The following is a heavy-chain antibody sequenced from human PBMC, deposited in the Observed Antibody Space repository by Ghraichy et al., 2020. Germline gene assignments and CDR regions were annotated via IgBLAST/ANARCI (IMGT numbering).Heavy chain of an antibody. J-gene: IGHJ2*01. CDR3: TRDGRMGPLLVMIAPHWYFDV. Sequence: GGSLRLSCTASGFTFGDYSVSWFRQAPGRGLEWVGFIRSKVYGGTTEYAASVKGRFTFSRDDSKSIAYLQMNSLKTEDTAVYYCTRDGRMGPLLVMIAPHWYFDVWDRGTLVTVSS. CDR1: GFTFGDYS. V-gene: IGHV3-49*03. D-gene: IGHD2-21*01. CDR2: IRSKVYGGTT.